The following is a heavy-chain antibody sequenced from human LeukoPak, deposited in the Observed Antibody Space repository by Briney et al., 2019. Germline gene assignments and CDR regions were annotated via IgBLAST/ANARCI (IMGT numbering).Heavy chain of an antibody. CDR1: GFPVISNY. Sequence: HPGGSLRLSCAASGFPVISNYMSWVRQAPGKGLEWVSVIYTGDTTYYADCVKGRFTISRDNSKISLYLQMNSLRAEDRGVYYCARVPQVPHYYYMDVWGKGTTVTVSS. J-gene: IGHJ6*03. CDR3: ARVPQVPHYYYMDV. CDR2: IYTGDTT. V-gene: IGHV3-53*01.